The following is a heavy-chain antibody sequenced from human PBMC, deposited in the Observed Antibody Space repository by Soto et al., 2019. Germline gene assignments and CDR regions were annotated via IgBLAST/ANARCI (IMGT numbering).Heavy chain of an antibody. J-gene: IGHJ5*02. CDR2: IYATGTT. Sequence: SETLSLTCTVSGASISGFYWSWIRKSAGKGLEWIGRIYATGTTDYNPSLKSRVMMSVDTSKKQFSLKLRSVTAADTAVYYCVRDGTKTLRDWFDPWGQGMSVTVSS. CDR3: VRDGTKTLRDWFDP. V-gene: IGHV4-4*07. CDR1: GASISGFY. D-gene: IGHD1-1*01.